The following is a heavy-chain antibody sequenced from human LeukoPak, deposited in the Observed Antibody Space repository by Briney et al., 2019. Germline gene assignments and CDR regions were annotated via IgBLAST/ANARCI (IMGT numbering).Heavy chain of an antibody. CDR1: GVTFSSYS. CDR3: ARDSSGYSYGYYYFDY. V-gene: IGHV3-21*01. J-gene: IGHJ4*02. Sequence: GGSLRLSCAASGVTFSSYSMNWVRQAPGKGLEWLSSISSSSRYIYYADSVKGRFTISRDNAKNSLYLQMNSLRAEDTAVYYCARDSSGYSYGYYYFDYRGQGTLVTVSS. CDR2: ISSSSRYI. D-gene: IGHD5-18*01.